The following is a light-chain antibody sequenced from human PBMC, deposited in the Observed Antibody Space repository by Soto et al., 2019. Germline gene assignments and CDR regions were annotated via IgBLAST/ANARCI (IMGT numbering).Light chain of an antibody. J-gene: IGLJ2*01. V-gene: IGLV2-8*01. CDR3: SSYAGRNNVV. CDR1: SSDSGGYKY. CDR2: EVS. Sequence: QSALTQPPSASGSPGQSVTISCTGTSSDSGGYKYVSWYQQHPGKAPKLMIYEVSKRPSGVPDRFSGSKSGNTASLTVSGLQTEDEADYYCSSYAGRNNVVFGGGTKVTVL.